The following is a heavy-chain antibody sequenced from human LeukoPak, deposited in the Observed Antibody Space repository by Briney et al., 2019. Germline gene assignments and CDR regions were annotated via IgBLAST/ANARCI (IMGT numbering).Heavy chain of an antibody. Sequence: SETLSLTCTVSGGTINTHYYNWMRQAAGKGLEWIGRIFPNGDTKYNPSLKSRVTMSVDTSMTQFSLNVRSVTAADTAVYYCARQYYAPYYFDYWGQGTLVTVSS. D-gene: IGHD2/OR15-2a*01. CDR3: ARQYYAPYYFDY. J-gene: IGHJ4*02. V-gene: IGHV4-4*07. CDR2: IFPNGDT. CDR1: GGTINTHY.